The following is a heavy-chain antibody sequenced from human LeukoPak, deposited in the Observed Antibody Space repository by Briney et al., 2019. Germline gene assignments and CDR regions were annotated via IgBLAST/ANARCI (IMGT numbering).Heavy chain of an antibody. CDR1: GFTCITYT. J-gene: IGHJ3*02. V-gene: IGHV3-23*01. D-gene: IGHD3-22*01. CDR2: IIGGVGST. CDR3: ARAPDYYDSSGYLDAFDI. Sequence: PGGALRLSCAASGFTCITYTMTWVRQAPGKRLEGVSTIIGGVGSTYYADSVKGRITISRDNSRNTVYLQMNSLRAEDTAVYYCARAPDYYDSSGYLDAFDIWGQGTMVTVSS.